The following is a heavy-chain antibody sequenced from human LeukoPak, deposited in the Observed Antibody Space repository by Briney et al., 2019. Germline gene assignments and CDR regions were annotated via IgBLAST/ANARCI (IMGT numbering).Heavy chain of an antibody. Sequence: GGSLRFSCTASGFTFGDYAMSWVRQAPGKGLEWVGFIRSKAYGGTTEYAASVKGRFTISRDDSKSIAYLQMNSLKTEDTAVYYCTRDGTSVASDAFDIWGQGTMVTVSS. CDR2: IRSKAYGGTT. CDR1: GFTFGDYA. D-gene: IGHD6-19*01. CDR3: TRDGTSVASDAFDI. J-gene: IGHJ3*02. V-gene: IGHV3-49*04.